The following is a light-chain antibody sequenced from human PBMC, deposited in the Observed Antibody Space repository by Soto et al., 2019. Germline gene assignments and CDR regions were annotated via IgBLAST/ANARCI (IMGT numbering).Light chain of an antibody. V-gene: IGLV1-47*01. J-gene: IGLJ3*02. CDR3: AAWDDSLVA. Sequence: QAVVTQPPSLSGTPGQRVTISCSGGNSNIGSNSVYWYQLLPGTAPKLLIYRNNQRPSGVPDRFSASKSGTSASLAISGLRSEDEADYFCAAWDDSLVAFGGGTELTVL. CDR2: RNN. CDR1: NSNIGSNS.